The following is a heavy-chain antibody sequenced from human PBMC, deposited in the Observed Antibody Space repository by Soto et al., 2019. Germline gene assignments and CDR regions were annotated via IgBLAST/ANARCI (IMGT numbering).Heavy chain of an antibody. D-gene: IGHD3-22*01. CDR3: ARSYFDIGGYDNWFDP. CDR1: GGSISTCADY. CDR2: MHYSGTT. V-gene: IGHV4-31*03. J-gene: IGHJ5*02. Sequence: QVQLQESGPGLVKPSQTLSLTCTVSGGSISTCADYWIWIRQHPGKCLEWIVYMHYSGTTYYNPSLRSRVTISVDTSKTQLSFKLSSVTAADTAVYYCARSYFDIGGYDNWFDPWGQGTLVNVSS.